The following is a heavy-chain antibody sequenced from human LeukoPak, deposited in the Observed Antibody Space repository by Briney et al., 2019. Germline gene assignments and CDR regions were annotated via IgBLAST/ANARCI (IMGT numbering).Heavy chain of an antibody. Sequence: SVKVSCKASGGTFSSYAISWVRQAPGQGLEWMGGIIPIFGTANYAQKFQGRVTITADESTSTAYMELSSLRSEDTAVYYCASSGYGSDYYYYGMDVWGQGTTVTVSS. CDR3: ASSGYGSDYYYYGMDV. V-gene: IGHV1-69*13. D-gene: IGHD5-12*01. J-gene: IGHJ6*02. CDR2: IIPIFGTA. CDR1: GGTFSSYA.